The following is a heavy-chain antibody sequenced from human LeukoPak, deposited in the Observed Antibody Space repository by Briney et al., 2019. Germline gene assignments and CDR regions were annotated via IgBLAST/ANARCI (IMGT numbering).Heavy chain of an antibody. J-gene: IGHJ3*02. V-gene: IGHV4-59*01. CDR3: AREEVPHGFDI. CDR2: IYYSGST. CDR1: GGSIRTYY. Sequence: SETLSLACTVSGGSIRTYYWSWIRQPPGKGLEYIGYIYYSGSTNYNPSLKSRVTMSLDTSKNQFSLKLSSVTAAETAVYYCAREEVPHGFDIWGQGTMVTVSS.